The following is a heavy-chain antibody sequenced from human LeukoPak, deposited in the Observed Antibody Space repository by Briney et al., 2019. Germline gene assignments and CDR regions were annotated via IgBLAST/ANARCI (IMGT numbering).Heavy chain of an antibody. CDR3: ARVEIPVDAFDI. Sequence: GASVKVSCKASGYTFTGYYMHWVRQAPGQGLEWMGWINPNSGGTNYAQKFQGRVTMTRDTSISTAYMELSRLRSDDTAVYCCARVEIPVDAFDIWGQGTMVTVSS. V-gene: IGHV1-2*02. J-gene: IGHJ3*02. CDR2: INPNSGGT. CDR1: GYTFTGYY.